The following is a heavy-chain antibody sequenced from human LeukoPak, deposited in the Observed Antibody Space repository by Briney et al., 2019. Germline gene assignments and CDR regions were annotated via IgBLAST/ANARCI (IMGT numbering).Heavy chain of an antibody. Sequence: SQTLSLTCAISGDSVSSNSAAWNWIRQSPSRGLEWLGRTYYRSKWYNDYAVSVKSRITINPDTSKNQFSLQLNSVTPEDTAVYYCARSGSSGWSKPGGAWFDPWGQGTLVTVSS. CDR2: TYYRSKWYN. J-gene: IGHJ5*02. D-gene: IGHD6-19*01. CDR1: GDSVSSNSAA. V-gene: IGHV6-1*01. CDR3: ARSGSSGWSKPGGAWFDP.